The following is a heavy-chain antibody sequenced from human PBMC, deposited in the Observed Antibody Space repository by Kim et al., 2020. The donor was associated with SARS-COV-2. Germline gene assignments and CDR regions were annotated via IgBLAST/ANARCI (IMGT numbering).Heavy chain of an antibody. V-gene: IGHV3-23*01. D-gene: IGHD2-2*01. CDR2: VGGGGKNT. CDR1: GFTFNGYA. Sequence: GGSLRLSCAASGFTFNGYAMTWVRQAPGKGLEWISTVGGGGKNTYCADSLRGRFTISRDNSRNTLFLQMSSLKAEDTAVYYCVKGAPPPAGGYLDYWAREPWSPSPQ. CDR3: VKGAPPPAGGYLDY. J-gene: IGHJ4*02.